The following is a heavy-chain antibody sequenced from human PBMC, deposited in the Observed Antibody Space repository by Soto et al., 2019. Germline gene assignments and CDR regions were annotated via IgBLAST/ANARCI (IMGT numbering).Heavy chain of an antibody. J-gene: IGHJ4*02. CDR1: GFTFSSYA. CDR2: ISGSGGSE. CDR3: GKVGRVGGGIRPLGY. D-gene: IGHD1-20*01. V-gene: IGHV3-23*01. Sequence: EVQLLESGGSLVQPGGSVRLSCAASGFTFSSYAMTWVRQAPGKGLQWVSAISGSGGSEYYADSVKGRVTISIDNSKNTLYLQMNSLRADDTAVYYCGKVGRVGGGIRPLGYWGQGTLVTVSS.